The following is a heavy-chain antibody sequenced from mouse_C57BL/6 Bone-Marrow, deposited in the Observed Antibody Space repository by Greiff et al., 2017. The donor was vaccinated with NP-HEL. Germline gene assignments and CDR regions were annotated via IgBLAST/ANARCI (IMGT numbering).Heavy chain of an antibody. CDR2: ISSGGSYT. Sequence: EVQLVESGGDLVKPGGSLKLSCAASGFTFSSYGMSWVRQTPDKRLEWVATISSGGSYTYYPDSVKGRFTISRDNAKNTLYLQMSSLKSEDTAMYYCASPYYDPYYYAMDYWGQGTSVTVSS. CDR3: ASPYYDPYYYAMDY. V-gene: IGHV5-6*01. CDR1: GFTFSSYG. D-gene: IGHD1-1*02. J-gene: IGHJ4*01.